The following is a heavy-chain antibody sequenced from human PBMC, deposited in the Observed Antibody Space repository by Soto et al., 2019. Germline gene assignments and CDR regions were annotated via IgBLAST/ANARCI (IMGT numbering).Heavy chain of an antibody. CDR2: INHSGRV. V-gene: IGHV4-34*01. CDR1: GGSFSGHS. J-gene: IGHJ5*01. CDR3: SHRDYDTNGYYRFDT. Sequence: SETLSLTCAVYGGSFSGHSWTWIRQSPGKGLEWIGDINHSGRVNYSPSLKSRVTISLDTSKNQFSLTLSAVTAADTAMYYCSHRDYDTNGYYRFDTWGQGTLVTVSS. D-gene: IGHD3-22*01.